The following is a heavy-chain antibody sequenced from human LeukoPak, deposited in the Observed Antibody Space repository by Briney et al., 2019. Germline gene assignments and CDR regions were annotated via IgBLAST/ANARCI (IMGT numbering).Heavy chain of an antibody. CDR3: AKGGQQLVQDWFDP. Sequence: GGSLRLSCAASGFTFDDYAMHWVRQAPGKGLEWVSGISWNSGSIGYADSVKGRFTISRDNAKNSLYLQMNSLRAEDTALYYCAKGGQQLVQDWFDPWGQGTLVTVSS. D-gene: IGHD6-13*01. J-gene: IGHJ5*02. V-gene: IGHV3-9*01. CDR2: ISWNSGSI. CDR1: GFTFDDYA.